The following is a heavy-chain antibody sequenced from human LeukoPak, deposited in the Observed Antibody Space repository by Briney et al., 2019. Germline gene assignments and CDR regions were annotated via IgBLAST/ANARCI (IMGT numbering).Heavy chain of an antibody. J-gene: IGHJ4*02. D-gene: IGHD2-2*01. CDR1: GFTVSSNY. V-gene: IGHV3-53*01. CDR3: ARGSSRAFDY. CDR2: IYSGGTT. Sequence: GGSLRLSCAASGFTVSSNYMSWVRQAPGKGLEWVSVIYSGGTTNHADSVKGRFTVSRDNSKNTLYLHMNSLRAEDTAVYFCARGSSRAFDYWGQGTLVTVSS.